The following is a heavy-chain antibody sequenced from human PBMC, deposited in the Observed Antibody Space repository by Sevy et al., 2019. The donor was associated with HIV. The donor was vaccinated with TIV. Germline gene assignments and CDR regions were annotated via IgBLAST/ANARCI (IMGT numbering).Heavy chain of an antibody. CDR2: ISGSGGST. Sequence: GGSLRLSCAASGFTFSSYAMSWVRQAPGKGLEWVSAISGSGGSTYYADSVKGRFTISRDNSKNTQFLQMDSLRVEDTAVYNCAKGRVLSRLGEDQFYFDYWGQGTLVTVSS. V-gene: IGHV3-23*01. J-gene: IGHJ4*02. CDR1: GFTFSSYA. CDR3: AKGRVLSRLGEDQFYFDY. D-gene: IGHD3-16*01.